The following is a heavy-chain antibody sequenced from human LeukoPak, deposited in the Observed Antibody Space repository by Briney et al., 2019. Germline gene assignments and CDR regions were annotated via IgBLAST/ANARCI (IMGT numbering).Heavy chain of an antibody. CDR3: AKGNCRGTSCYSDY. Sequence: GGSLRLSCAASGFTFSSYAMRWVRQAPGKGLEWVSGISSSGGSTYYADSVKGRFTIARDNSKNTLYLQMNSLRAEDTAVYYCAKGNCRGTSCYSDYWGQGTLVTVSS. J-gene: IGHJ4*02. D-gene: IGHD2-2*02. CDR2: ISSSGGST. V-gene: IGHV3-23*01. CDR1: GFTFSSYA.